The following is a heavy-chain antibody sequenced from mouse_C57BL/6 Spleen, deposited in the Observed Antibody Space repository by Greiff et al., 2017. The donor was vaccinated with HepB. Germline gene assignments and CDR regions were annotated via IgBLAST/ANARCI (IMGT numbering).Heavy chain of an antibody. CDR1: GYTFTSYW. CDR3: ALTGTRDY. CDR2: IDPSDSYT. D-gene: IGHD4-1*01. J-gene: IGHJ2*01. Sequence: QVQLQQPGAELVRPGTSVKLSCKASGYTFTSYWMHWVKQRPGQGLEWIGVIDPSDSYTSYNQKFKGKATLTVDTSSSTAYMQLSSLTSEDSAVYYCALTGTRDYWGQGTTLTVSS. V-gene: IGHV1-59*01.